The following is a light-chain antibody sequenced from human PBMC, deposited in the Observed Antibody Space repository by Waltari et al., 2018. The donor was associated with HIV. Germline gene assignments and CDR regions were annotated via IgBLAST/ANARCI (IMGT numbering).Light chain of an antibody. Sequence: QSVLTQPPSVSGAPGQRVTISCTGSSSNICAQYAVHWYQHVPGTAPKVLISGNSDRPSGVPDRFSGSKSGTSASLVITGLQAEDEANYYCQSYDSSLSAWVFGGGTKLTVL. J-gene: IGLJ3*02. V-gene: IGLV1-40*01. CDR2: GNS. CDR3: QSYDSSLSAWV. CDR1: SSNICAQYA.